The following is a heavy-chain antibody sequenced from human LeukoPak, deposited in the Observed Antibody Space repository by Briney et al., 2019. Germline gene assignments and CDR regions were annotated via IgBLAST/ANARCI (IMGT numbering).Heavy chain of an antibody. Sequence: SETLSLTRTVSGGSVSSGSYYWSWIRQPPGKGLEWIGYIYYSGSTNYNPSLKSRVTISVDTSKNQFSLKLSSVTAADTAVYYCARGSRKRYYDFWSGYFYFDYWGQGTLVTVSS. CDR1: GGSVSSGSYY. D-gene: IGHD3-3*01. CDR3: ARGSRKRYYDFWSGYFYFDY. V-gene: IGHV4-61*01. CDR2: IYYSGST. J-gene: IGHJ4*02.